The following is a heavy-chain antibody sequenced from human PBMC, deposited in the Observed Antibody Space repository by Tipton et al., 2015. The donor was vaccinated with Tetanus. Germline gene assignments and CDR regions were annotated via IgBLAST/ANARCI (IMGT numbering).Heavy chain of an antibody. Sequence: TLSLTCNVSGASMSSSSYYWDWIRQPPGKGLEWIGSIYYSGSSYYNPSLESRVTISLDTSKNRFSLKLTSVTAADAAVYYCARPSTTVTPRASDVWGQGTMVTVSS. V-gene: IGHV4-39*01. D-gene: IGHD4-17*01. CDR3: ARPSTTVTPRASDV. CDR1: GASMSSSSYY. J-gene: IGHJ3*01. CDR2: IYYSGSS.